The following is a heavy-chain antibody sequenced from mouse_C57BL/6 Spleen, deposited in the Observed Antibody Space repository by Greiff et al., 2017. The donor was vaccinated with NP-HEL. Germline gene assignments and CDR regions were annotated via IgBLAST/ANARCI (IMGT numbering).Heavy chain of an antibody. V-gene: IGHV1-55*01. D-gene: IGHD2-3*01. CDR1: GYTFTSYW. CDR2: IYPGSGST. CDR3: ARSDGYYAY. Sequence: QVHVKQPGAELVKPGASVKMSCKASGYTFTSYWITWVKQRPGQGLEWVGDIYPGSGSTNYNEKFKSKATLTVDTSSSTAYMQLSSLTSEDSAVYYCARSDGYYAYWGQGTLVTVSA. J-gene: IGHJ3*01.